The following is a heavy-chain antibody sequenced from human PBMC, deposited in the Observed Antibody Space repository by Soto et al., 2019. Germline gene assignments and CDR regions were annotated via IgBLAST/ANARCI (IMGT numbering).Heavy chain of an antibody. Sequence: PXVSLRLSCAASGFTFSNAWMSWVRQAPGKGLEWVGRIKSKTDGGTTDYASPVKGRFTISRDNSKNTLYLQMNSLKTEDTAVYYCTTVGASSGYYKIVYWGQRTLVTVS. J-gene: IGHJ4*02. CDR2: IKSKTDGGTT. V-gene: IGHV3-15*01. D-gene: IGHD3-22*01. CDR1: GFTFSNAW. CDR3: TTVGASSGYYKIVY.